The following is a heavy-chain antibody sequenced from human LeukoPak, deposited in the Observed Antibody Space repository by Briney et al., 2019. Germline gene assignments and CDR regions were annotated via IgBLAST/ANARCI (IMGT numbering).Heavy chain of an antibody. D-gene: IGHD5-18*01. CDR3: ARGSYGFGY. Sequence: GSLRLSCAASGFTFSSYAMHWVRQAPGKGLEWVAVISYDRSNKYYADSVKGRFTISRDNSKNTLYLQMSSLRAEDTAVYYCARGSYGFGYWGQGTLVTVSS. V-gene: IGHV3-30-3*01. J-gene: IGHJ4*02. CDR1: GFTFSSYA. CDR2: ISYDRSNK.